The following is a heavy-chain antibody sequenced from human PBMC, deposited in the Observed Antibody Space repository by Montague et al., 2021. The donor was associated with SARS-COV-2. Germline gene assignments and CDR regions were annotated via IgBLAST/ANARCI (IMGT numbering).Heavy chain of an antibody. V-gene: IGHV2-5*02. D-gene: IGHD6-6*01. CDR2: IYWDDDK. Sequence: PALVKPTKTLTLTCTFSGFSLSTRTVGVGWIRQPPGKALEWLALIYWDDDKRYSPSLKSRLTITKVTSKNQVVLTMTNMDPVDTATYYCAHRLPAVAAFDYWGQGTLVTVSS. CDR1: GFSLSTRTVG. CDR3: AHRLPAVAAFDY. J-gene: IGHJ4*02.